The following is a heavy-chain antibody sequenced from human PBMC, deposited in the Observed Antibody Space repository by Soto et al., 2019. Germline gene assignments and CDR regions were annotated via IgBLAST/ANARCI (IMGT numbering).Heavy chain of an antibody. CDR3: ARDRVVSTIYCLDV. CDR2: ICFDGNTK. D-gene: IGHD2-8*01. J-gene: IGHJ6*02. CDR1: GFTFSNYA. Sequence: PGGSLRLSCAASGFTFSNYAMRWVRQAPGQGLEWVALICFDGNTKYYADSVKGRFTISRDNSENTLYLQMNSLRAGDTAVYFCARDRVVSTIYCLDVWGQGTTVTVSS. V-gene: IGHV3-33*01.